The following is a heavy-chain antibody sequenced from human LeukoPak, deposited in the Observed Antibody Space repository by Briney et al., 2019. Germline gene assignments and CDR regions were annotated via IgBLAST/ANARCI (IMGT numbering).Heavy chain of an antibody. J-gene: IGHJ4*02. D-gene: IGHD2-15*01. V-gene: IGHV4-31*03. CDR3: AKIQGVSFYCSGPNCYDYYDF. CDR2: ISHSGST. CDR1: GGSITSGGNF. Sequence: SQTLSLTCTVSGGSITSGGNFWTWIRQHPGEGLEWIGYISHSGSTYYNPSLKSRVTISVDTSKNHFSLQLNSVTAADTAVYYCAKIQGVSFYCSGPNCYDYYDFWGQGTLVTVSS.